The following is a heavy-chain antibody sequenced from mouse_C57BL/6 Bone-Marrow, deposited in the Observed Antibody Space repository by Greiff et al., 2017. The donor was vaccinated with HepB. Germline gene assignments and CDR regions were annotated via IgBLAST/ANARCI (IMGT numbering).Heavy chain of an antibody. CDR2: ISSGSSTI. CDR1: GFTFSDYG. J-gene: IGHJ4*01. V-gene: IGHV5-17*01. Sequence: EVMLVESGGGLVKPGGSLKLSCAASGFTFSDYGMHWVRQAPEKGLEWVAYISSGSSTIYYADTVKGRFTISRDNAKNTLFLQMTSLRSEDTAMYYCARGYYGRTYAMDYWGQGTSVTVSS. D-gene: IGHD1-1*01. CDR3: ARGYYGRTYAMDY.